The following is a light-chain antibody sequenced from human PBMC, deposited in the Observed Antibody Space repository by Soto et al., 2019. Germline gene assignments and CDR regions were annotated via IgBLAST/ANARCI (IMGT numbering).Light chain of an antibody. J-gene: IGKJ1*01. CDR2: GAS. V-gene: IGKV1-6*01. Sequence: QLSLSPSSLSASVGDRVPITCRASQGIRTDLGWYQQSPGKAPKVLIVGASTLESGVPSRFSGSGSGTDFTLTISSLQPEDFATYYCQHDCSYPRTFGQGTKVDIK. CDR1: QGIRTD. CDR3: QHDCSYPRT.